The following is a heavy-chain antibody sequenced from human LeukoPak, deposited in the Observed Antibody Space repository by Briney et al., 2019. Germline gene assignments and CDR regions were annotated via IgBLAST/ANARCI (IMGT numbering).Heavy chain of an antibody. J-gene: IGHJ4*02. CDR3: ARGTSRFDY. V-gene: IGHV4-30-2*01. CDR1: GGSISSGGYY. CDR2: IYHSGST. Sequence: SETLSLTCTVSGGSISSGGYYWSWIRQPPGKGLEWIGYIYHSGSTYYNPSLKSRVTISVDRSKNQFSLKLSSVTAADTAVYYCARGTSRFDYWGQGTLVTVSS.